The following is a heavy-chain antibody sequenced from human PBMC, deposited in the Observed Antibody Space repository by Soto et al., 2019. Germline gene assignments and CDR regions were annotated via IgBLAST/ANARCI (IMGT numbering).Heavy chain of an antibody. Sequence: QVQLVQSGAEVKKPGSSVKVSCKASGGTFSSYAISWVRQAPGQGLEWMGGIIPIFGTANYAQKFQGRVTITADESTSTAYMELSSLRSEDTAVYYCAEEDAPGGTYYYDSSGPFWGQGTLVTVSS. CDR3: AEEDAPGGTYYYDSSGPF. CDR2: IIPIFGTA. V-gene: IGHV1-69*01. J-gene: IGHJ4*02. D-gene: IGHD3-22*01. CDR1: GGTFSSYA.